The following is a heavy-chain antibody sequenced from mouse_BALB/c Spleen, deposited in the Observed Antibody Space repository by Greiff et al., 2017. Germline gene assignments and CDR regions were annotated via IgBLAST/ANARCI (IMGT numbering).Heavy chain of an antibody. Sequence: VQLQQSGAELARPGASVKMSCKASGYTFTSYTMHWVKQRPGQGLEWIGAIYPGNSDTSYNQKFKGKAKLTAVTSASTAYMELSSLTNEDSAVYYCTRWLPPYYYAMDYWGQGTSVTVSS. CDR3: TRWLPPYYYAMDY. J-gene: IGHJ4*01. CDR2: IYPGNSDT. V-gene: IGHV1-5*01. CDR1: GYTFTSYT. D-gene: IGHD2-2*01.